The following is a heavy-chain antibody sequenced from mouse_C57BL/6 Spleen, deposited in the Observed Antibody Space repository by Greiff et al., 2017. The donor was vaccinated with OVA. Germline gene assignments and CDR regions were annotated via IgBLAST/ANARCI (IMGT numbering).Heavy chain of an antibody. V-gene: IGHV1-54*01. Sequence: QVQLQQSGAELVRPGTSVKVSCKASGYAFTNYLIEWVKQRPGQGLEWIGVINPGSGGTNYNEEFKGKATLTADKSSSTAYMQLSSLTSEDSAVYCCARISNSYAMDYWGQGTSVTVSS. CDR2: INPGSGGT. D-gene: IGHD2-5*01. CDR3: ARISNSYAMDY. CDR1: GYAFTNYL. J-gene: IGHJ4*01.